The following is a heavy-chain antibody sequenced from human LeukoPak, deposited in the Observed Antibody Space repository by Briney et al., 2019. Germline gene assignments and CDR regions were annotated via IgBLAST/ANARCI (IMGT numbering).Heavy chain of an antibody. V-gene: IGHV4-39*07. Sequence: LETLSLTCTVSGGSISSSSYYWGWIRQPPGKGLEWIGSIYYSGSTYYNPSLKSRVTISVDTSKNQFSLKLSSVTAADTAVYYCAREGMRYFDWQVLGDAFDIWGQGTMVTVSS. CDR2: IYYSGST. D-gene: IGHD3-9*01. J-gene: IGHJ3*02. CDR3: AREGMRYFDWQVLGDAFDI. CDR1: GGSISSSSYY.